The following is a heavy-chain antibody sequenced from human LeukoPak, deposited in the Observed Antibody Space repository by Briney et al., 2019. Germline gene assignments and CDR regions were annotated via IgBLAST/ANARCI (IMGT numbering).Heavy chain of an antibody. CDR1: GFTFSTYS. D-gene: IGHD6-13*01. V-gene: IGHV3-21*01. J-gene: IGHJ2*01. CDR3: ATAAAGYWYFGL. Sequence: GGSLRLSCAASGFTFSTYSMNWVRQAPGKGLEWVSSITRSSSYIYYADSVKGRFTISRDNAKNSLYLQMNSLRAEDTAVYYCATAAAGYWYFGLWGRGTLVTVSS. CDR2: ITRSSSYI.